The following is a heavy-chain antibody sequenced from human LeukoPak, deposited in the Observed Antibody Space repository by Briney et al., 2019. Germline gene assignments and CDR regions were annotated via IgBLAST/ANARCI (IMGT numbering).Heavy chain of an antibody. CDR3: AKDPGGILWFGESLMDV. CDR1: GFTFSSYG. Sequence: PGGSLRLSCAASGFTFSSYGMSWVRQAPGKGLEWVSAISGSGGSTYYADSVKGRFTISRDNSKNTLYLQMNSLRAEDTAVYYCAKDPGGILWFGESLMDVWGKGTTVTISS. V-gene: IGHV3-23*01. J-gene: IGHJ6*03. CDR2: ISGSGGST. D-gene: IGHD3-10*01.